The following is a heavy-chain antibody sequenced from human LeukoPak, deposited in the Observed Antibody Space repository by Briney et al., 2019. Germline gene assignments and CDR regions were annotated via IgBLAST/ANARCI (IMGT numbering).Heavy chain of an antibody. V-gene: IGHV3-30*18. J-gene: IGHJ4*02. D-gene: IGHD6-13*01. Sequence: GGSLRLSCAASGFTFSSYAMHWVRQAPGKGLEWVTVISYDGSNKYYADSVKGRFTISRDNSRNTLYLQMNSLRAEDTAVYYCAKDGGLAAAGTFDYWGQGTLLTVSS. CDR3: AKDGGLAAAGTFDY. CDR1: GFTFSSYA. CDR2: ISYDGSNK.